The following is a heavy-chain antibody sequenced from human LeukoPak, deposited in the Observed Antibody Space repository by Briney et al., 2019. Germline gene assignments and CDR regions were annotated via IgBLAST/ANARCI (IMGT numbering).Heavy chain of an antibody. Sequence: GGSLRLSCVASGFTFSSYWMHWVRQDPRKGLVWVSRINGDGRNINYADSVRGRFTISRDNAKNTLYLQMNTLRVEDTAMYYCTRDLMDYDVSTGLHHYYMDVWGQGTTVTVSS. V-gene: IGHV3-74*01. D-gene: IGHD3-9*01. CDR2: INGDGRNI. CDR3: TRDLMDYDVSTGLHHYYMDV. CDR1: GFTFSSYW. J-gene: IGHJ6*02.